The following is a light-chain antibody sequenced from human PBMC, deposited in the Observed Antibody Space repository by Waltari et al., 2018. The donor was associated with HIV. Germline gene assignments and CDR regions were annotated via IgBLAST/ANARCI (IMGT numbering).Light chain of an antibody. CDR3: SSYTSSSTLVV. J-gene: IGLJ2*01. V-gene: IGLV2-14*01. CDR1: SSDVGGYNY. Sequence: QSALTQPASVSGSPGQSITISCTGTSSDVGGYNYVSWYQQHPGKASKLMIYEVSNRPSGVSNRFSGSKSGNTASLTISGLQAEDEADYYCSSYTSSSTLVVFGGGTK. CDR2: EVS.